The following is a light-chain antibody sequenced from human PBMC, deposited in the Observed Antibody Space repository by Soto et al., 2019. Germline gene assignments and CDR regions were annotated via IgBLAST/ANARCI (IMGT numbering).Light chain of an antibody. V-gene: IGKV3-15*01. Sequence: DIVMTQSPATLSVAPGERVTFXCRASQGVSRKLAWYQHKPGQAPRLLISGASTGATGIPARFSGSGSGTEFTLTISSLQSEDCAIYYCQQYHTWPITFGGGTKVDIK. J-gene: IGKJ4*01. CDR2: GAS. CDR3: QQYHTWPIT. CDR1: QGVSRK.